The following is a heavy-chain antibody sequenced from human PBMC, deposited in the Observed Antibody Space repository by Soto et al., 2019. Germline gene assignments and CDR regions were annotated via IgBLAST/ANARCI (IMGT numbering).Heavy chain of an antibody. J-gene: IGHJ3*02. Sequence: PSETLSLTCTVSGGSISSYYWSWIRQPPGKGLEWIGYIYYSGSTNYNPSLKSRVTISVDTSKNQFSLKLSSVTAADTAVYYRAREGSLTCSGGSCILGAFDIWGQGTMVTVSS. CDR2: IYYSGST. V-gene: IGHV4-59*01. CDR3: AREGSLTCSGGSCILGAFDI. D-gene: IGHD2-15*01. CDR1: GGSISSYY.